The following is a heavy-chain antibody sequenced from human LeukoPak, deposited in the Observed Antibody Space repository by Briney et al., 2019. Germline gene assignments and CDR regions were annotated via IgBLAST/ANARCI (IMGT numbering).Heavy chain of an antibody. CDR2: IYYSGST. CDR1: GGSISSYY. Sequence: SETLSLTCTVSGGSISSYYWSWIRQPPGKGLEWIGYIYYSGSTNYNPSLKSRVTISVDTSKNHFSLRLSSVTAADTAVYYCARGGYYYYYYYIDVWGKGTAVTISS. D-gene: IGHD3-16*01. CDR3: ARGGYYYYYYYIDV. J-gene: IGHJ6*03. V-gene: IGHV4-59*01.